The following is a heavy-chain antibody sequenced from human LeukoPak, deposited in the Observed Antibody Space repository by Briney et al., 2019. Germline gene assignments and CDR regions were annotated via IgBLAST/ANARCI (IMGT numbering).Heavy chain of an antibody. CDR1: GFTFSSYG. J-gene: IGHJ4*02. CDR2: ISYDGSNK. CDR3: AKDLGVAGSSFDY. V-gene: IGHV3-30*18. Sequence: GGSLRLSCAASGFTFSSYGMHWVRQAPGKGLERVAVISYDGSNKYYADSVKGRFTISRDNSKNTLYLQMNSLRAEDTAVYYCAKDLGVAGSSFDYWGQGTLVTVSS. D-gene: IGHD6-19*01.